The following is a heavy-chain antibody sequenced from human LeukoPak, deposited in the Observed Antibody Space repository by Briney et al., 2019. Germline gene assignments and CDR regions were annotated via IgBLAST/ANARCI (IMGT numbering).Heavy chain of an antibody. CDR1: GGSISSSSYY. Sequence: PSETLSLTCTVSGGSISSSSYYWGWIRQPPGKGLEWIGSIYYSGSTYYNPSLKSRVTISVATSKNQFSLKLSSVTAADTAVYYCARLAVAARCFDYWGQGTLVTVSS. CDR3: ARLAVAARCFDY. CDR2: IYYSGST. D-gene: IGHD6-6*01. J-gene: IGHJ4*02. V-gene: IGHV4-39*01.